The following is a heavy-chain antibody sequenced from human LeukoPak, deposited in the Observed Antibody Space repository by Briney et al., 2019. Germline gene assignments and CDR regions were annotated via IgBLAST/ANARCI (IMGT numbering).Heavy chain of an antibody. CDR3: ARPLRYTYDAFDI. Sequence: SETLSLTCTVSGGSISSYYWSWIRQPPGKGLEWIGYIYYSGSTNYNPSLKSRVTISVDPSKNQFSLKLSSVTAADTAVYYCARPLRYTYDAFDIWGQGTMVTVSS. CDR2: IYYSGST. CDR1: GGSISSYY. D-gene: IGHD3-9*01. V-gene: IGHV4-59*08. J-gene: IGHJ3*02.